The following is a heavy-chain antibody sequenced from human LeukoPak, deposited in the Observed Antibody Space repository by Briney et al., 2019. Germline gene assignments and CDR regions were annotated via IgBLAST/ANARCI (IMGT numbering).Heavy chain of an antibody. CDR1: GYIFNGYH. Sequence: ASVKVSCKASGYIFNGYHMHWVRQAPGQGLEWMGWINPNSGDTNYAQKFQCKNTMTGDTSITTVYMELNSLKSVDTAVYYSTREGGGSPGDYWGQGTLVTVSS. D-gene: IGHD3-16*01. CDR3: TREGGGSPGDY. V-gene: IGHV1-2*02. CDR2: INPNSGDT. J-gene: IGHJ4*02.